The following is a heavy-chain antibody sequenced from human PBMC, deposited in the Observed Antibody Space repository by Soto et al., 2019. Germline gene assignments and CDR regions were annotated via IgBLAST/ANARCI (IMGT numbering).Heavy chain of an antibody. J-gene: IGHJ4*02. CDR1: GGSISSVGYY. D-gene: IGHD4-17*01. CDR3: AKYQASTVTDY. CDR2: VDYSGRT. V-gene: IGHV4-39*01. Sequence: QLQLQESGPGLVKPSETLSLTCTVSGGSISSVGYYWGWIRQSPGKGLEWIGSVDYSGRTSYNPSLKSRVTMSVDTSKNQVSLKLSSVTAADTAVFYCAKYQASTVTDYWGQGTLVTVSS.